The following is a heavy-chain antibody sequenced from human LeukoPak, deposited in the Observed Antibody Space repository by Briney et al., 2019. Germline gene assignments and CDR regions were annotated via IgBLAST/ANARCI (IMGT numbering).Heavy chain of an antibody. Sequence: GGSLRLSCAASGFTFSSYSMNWVRQAPGKGLEWVSYISSSSSTIYYADSVKGRFTISRDNAKNSLYLQMNSLRDEDTAVYYCARVAAVPAAMGGTYFDYWGQGTLVTVSS. CDR2: ISSSSSTI. CDR3: ARVAAVPAAMGGTYFDY. D-gene: IGHD2-2*01. CDR1: GFTFSSYS. V-gene: IGHV3-48*02. J-gene: IGHJ4*02.